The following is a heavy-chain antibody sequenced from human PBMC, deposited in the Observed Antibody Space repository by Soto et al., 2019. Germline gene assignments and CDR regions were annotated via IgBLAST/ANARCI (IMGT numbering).Heavy chain of an antibody. CDR2: IYYSGST. Sequence: QVQLQESGPGLVKPSQTLSLTCTVSGGYISSGGYYWSWIRQHPGKGLEWIGYIYYSGSTYYNPSLKSRVTISVDTSKNQFSLNLSSVTAADTAVYYCARVPRYCSGSSCYYYYYYYMDVWGKGTTVTVSS. CDR3: ARVPRYCSGSSCYYYYYYYMDV. V-gene: IGHV4-31*03. CDR1: GGYISSGGYY. J-gene: IGHJ6*03. D-gene: IGHD2-15*01.